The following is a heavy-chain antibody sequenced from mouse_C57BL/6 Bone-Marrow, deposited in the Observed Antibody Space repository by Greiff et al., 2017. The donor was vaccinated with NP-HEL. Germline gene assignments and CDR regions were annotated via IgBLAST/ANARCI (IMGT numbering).Heavy chain of an antibody. V-gene: IGHV1-64*01. CDR3: ARDDGYNAWYFDV. D-gene: IGHD2-3*01. CDR2: IHPNSGST. Sequence: PGQGLEWIGMIHPNSGSTNYNEKFKSKATLTVDKSSSTAYMQLSSLTSEDSAVYYCARDDGYNAWYFDVWGTGTTVTVSS. J-gene: IGHJ1*03.